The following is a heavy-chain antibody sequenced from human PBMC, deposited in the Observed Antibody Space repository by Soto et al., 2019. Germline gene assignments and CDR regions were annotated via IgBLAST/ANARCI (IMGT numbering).Heavy chain of an antibody. Sequence: GGSLRLSCAASGFTVSRNFMNWVRQAPGKGLEWVSVIHSGGSTYYADSVKGRFTISRDNSKNTLYLQMNSLRAEDTALYYCARGGPRSSGYDPFDYWGQGTLVTVS. D-gene: IGHD3-22*01. CDR1: GFTVSRNF. V-gene: IGHV3-66*01. CDR3: ARGGPRSSGYDPFDY. J-gene: IGHJ4*02. CDR2: IHSGGST.